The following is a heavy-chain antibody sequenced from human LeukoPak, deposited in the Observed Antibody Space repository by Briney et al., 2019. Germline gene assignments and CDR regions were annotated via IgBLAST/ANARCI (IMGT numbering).Heavy chain of an antibody. CDR3: AADPFYYYDSSGYSAPVDY. CDR2: ISGSGGST. D-gene: IGHD3-22*01. J-gene: IGHJ4*02. V-gene: IGHV3-23*01. Sequence: GGSLRLSCAASGFTFSSYAMSWVRQAPGKGLEWVSAISGSGGSTYYADSVKGRFTISRDNSKNALYLQMNSLRAEDTAVYYCAADPFYYYDSSGYSAPVDYWGQGTLVTVSS. CDR1: GFTFSSYA.